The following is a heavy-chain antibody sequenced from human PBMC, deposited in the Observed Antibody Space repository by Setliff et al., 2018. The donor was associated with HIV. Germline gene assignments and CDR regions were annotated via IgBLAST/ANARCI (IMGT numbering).Heavy chain of an antibody. CDR2: VSYSGST. V-gene: IGHV4-39*01. J-gene: IGHJ3*02. Sequence: PSETLSLTCSVSGGSISSSSSYWGWIRQPPGRGLEWIGSVSYSGSTYYNPSLKSRVTISVDTSKNQFSLKLSSVTAADTAVYYCARNDAFDIWGQGTLVTVSS. CDR1: GGSISSSSSY. CDR3: ARNDAFDI.